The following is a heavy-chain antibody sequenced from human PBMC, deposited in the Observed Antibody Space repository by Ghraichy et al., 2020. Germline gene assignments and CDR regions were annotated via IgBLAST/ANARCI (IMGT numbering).Heavy chain of an antibody. D-gene: IGHD2-2*02. Sequence: SQTLSLTCAVYGGSFSGYYWSWIRQPPGKGLEWIGEINHSGSTNYNPSLKSRVTISVDTSKNQFSLKLSSVTAADTAVYYCARGPPLGYCSSTSCYMYYYYGMDVWGQGTTVTVSS. CDR1: GGSFSGYY. V-gene: IGHV4-34*01. J-gene: IGHJ6*02. CDR2: INHSGST. CDR3: ARGPPLGYCSSTSCYMYYYYGMDV.